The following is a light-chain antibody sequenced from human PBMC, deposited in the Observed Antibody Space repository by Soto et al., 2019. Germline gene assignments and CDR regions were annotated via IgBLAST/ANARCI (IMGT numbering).Light chain of an antibody. V-gene: IGKV3-20*01. J-gene: IGKJ3*01. CDR1: QSLTSNY. CDR3: QQYGFSQFT. CDR2: GAS. Sequence: EIVLTQSPATLSLSPGERATLSCRTSQSLTSNYLAWYQQKPGQAPRLLIYGASNRATGIPDRFSGSGSGTDVTLTVSRLEPEDFAVYQCQQYGFSQFTFARGTKVDIK.